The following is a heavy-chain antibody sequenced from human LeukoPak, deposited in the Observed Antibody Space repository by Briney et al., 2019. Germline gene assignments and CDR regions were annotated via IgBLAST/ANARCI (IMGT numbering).Heavy chain of an antibody. J-gene: IGHJ3*02. CDR1: GGSISSGSYY. CDR3: ARGRYYYDSSGYYGGAFDI. V-gene: IGHV4-61*02. D-gene: IGHD3-22*01. CDR2: IYTSGST. Sequence: MASETLSLTCTVSGGSISSGSYYWSWIRQPAGKGLEWIGRIYTSGSTNYNPSLKSRVTMSVDTSKNQFSLKLSSVTAADTAVYYCARGRYYYDSSGYYGGAFDIWGQGTMVTVSS.